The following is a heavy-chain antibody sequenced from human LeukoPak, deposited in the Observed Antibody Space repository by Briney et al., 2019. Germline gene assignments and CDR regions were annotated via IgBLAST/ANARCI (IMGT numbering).Heavy chain of an antibody. Sequence: PGGSLRLSCAASGFTVSSNYMSWVRQAPGKGLEWVSAIGGSGGTTYYADSVKGRFTISRDNSKNTLYLQMNGLRAEDTAVYYCAKRLPYYFDYWGQGTLVTVSS. J-gene: IGHJ4*02. CDR3: AKRLPYYFDY. CDR1: GFTVSSNY. V-gene: IGHV3-23*01. CDR2: IGGSGGTT.